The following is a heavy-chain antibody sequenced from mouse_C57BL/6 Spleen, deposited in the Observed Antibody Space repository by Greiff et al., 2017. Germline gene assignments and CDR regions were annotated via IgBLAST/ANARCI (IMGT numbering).Heavy chain of an antibody. CDR1: GYSITSGYY. Sequence: VQLQQSGPGLVKPSQSLSLTCSVTGYSITSGYYWNWIRQFPGNKLEWMGYISYDGSNNYNPSLKNRISITRDTSKNQFFLKLNSVTTEDTATYYCAREGLGGFDYWGQGTTLTVSS. V-gene: IGHV3-6*01. CDR2: ISYDGSN. CDR3: AREGLGGFDY. D-gene: IGHD1-1*02. J-gene: IGHJ2*01.